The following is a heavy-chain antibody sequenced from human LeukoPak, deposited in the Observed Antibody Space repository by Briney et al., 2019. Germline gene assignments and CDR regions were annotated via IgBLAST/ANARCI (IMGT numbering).Heavy chain of an antibody. J-gene: IGHJ4*02. CDR3: SRRDYSVSGSYDY. Sequence: GESLKISWKSSGYIFSNYWIAWVRQMPGRGLGWMGIISPGDSDTRYSPSFQGQVTISADKSISTAYLQWSSLKASDTAMYYCSRRDYSVSGSYDYWGQGTLVSVSS. V-gene: IGHV5-51*01. CDR1: GYIFSNYW. CDR2: ISPGDSDT. D-gene: IGHD3-10*01.